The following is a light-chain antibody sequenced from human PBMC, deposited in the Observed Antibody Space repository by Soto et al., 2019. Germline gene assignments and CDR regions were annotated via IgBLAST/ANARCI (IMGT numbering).Light chain of an antibody. CDR1: QGITNY. V-gene: IGKV1-27*01. J-gene: IGKJ1*01. CDR2: AAS. Sequence: DIQMTQSPSSLSASVGNSVTITCRARQGITNYLAWYQQKPGKVPTLLIYAASSLHSGVPSGFSGSGSGTDFTVTISSLQPEHVATYYCQKYNSARWTFGKGTKVDIK. CDR3: QKYNSARWT.